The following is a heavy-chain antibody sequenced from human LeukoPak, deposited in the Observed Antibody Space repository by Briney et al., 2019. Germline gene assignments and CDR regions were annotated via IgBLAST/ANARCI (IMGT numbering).Heavy chain of an antibody. V-gene: IGHV4-31*03. J-gene: IGHJ4*02. D-gene: IGHD5-12*01. CDR1: GGSISSGAYY. CDR2: IYYSGST. CDR3: ARSGGYSFDY. Sequence: SETLSLTCTVSGGSISSGAYYWTWIRQLPGKGPEWIGYIYYSGSTYYSPSLKSRVTISVDTSKKQFSLKLNSVTAADTAVYYCARSGGYSFDYWGQGTLVTVSS.